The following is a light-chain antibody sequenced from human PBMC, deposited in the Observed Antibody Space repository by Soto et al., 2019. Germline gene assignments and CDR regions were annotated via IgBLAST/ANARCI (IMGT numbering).Light chain of an antibody. V-gene: IGKV3-11*01. CDR1: QSVSGY. J-gene: IGKJ1*01. CDR3: QQRSNWPT. CDR2: GAS. Sequence: EIVFTQSPGTLSLSPADRSTLSCWASQSVSGYLAWYQQKPGQAPRLLIYGASTRATGIPARFSGSGSGTDFTLTISSLEPEDFAVYYCQQRSNWPTFGQGTKVDIK.